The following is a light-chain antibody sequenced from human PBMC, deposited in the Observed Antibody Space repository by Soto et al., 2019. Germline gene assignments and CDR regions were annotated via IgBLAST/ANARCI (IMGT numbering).Light chain of an antibody. Sequence: EIVLTQSPGTLSLSPEKRATLSCRASQSVSNSYLAWYQQKPGQAPRLLIYGASSRATGIPDRFSGSGSGTDFTLTISRLEPEDFAVYYCQQYGSFPLTFGGGTKVDI. V-gene: IGKV3-20*01. CDR3: QQYGSFPLT. J-gene: IGKJ4*01. CDR2: GAS. CDR1: QSVSNSY.